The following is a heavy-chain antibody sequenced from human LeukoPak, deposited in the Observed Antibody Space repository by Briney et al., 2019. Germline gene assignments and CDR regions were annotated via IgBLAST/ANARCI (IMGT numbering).Heavy chain of an antibody. CDR1: GFTFTSSA. J-gene: IGHJ4*02. CDR2: IVVGSGNT. D-gene: IGHD6-19*01. V-gene: IGHV1-58*02. CDR3: AAADPVAGTSDFDY. Sequence: EASVKVSCKASGFTFTSSAMQWVRQARGQRLEWIGWIVVGSGNTNYAQKFQERVTITRDMSTSTAYMELSSLRSEDTAVYYCAAADPVAGTSDFDYWGQGTLVTVSS.